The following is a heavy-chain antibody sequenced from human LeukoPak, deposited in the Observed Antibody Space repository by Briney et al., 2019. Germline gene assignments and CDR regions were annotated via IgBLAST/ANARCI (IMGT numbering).Heavy chain of an antibody. CDR1: GFTFSTYG. D-gene: IGHD6-13*01. CDR2: TSHEGSDK. CDR3: ASAGSHSFFDS. Sequence: GRSLRLSCAASGFTFSTYGMHWVRQAPGKGLEWVALTSHEGSDKYYADSVKGRFTIYRDNSKKTLYLQMKALRAEDTAVNFWASAGSHSFFDSWGPGTLVTVSS. V-gene: IGHV3-30*03. J-gene: IGHJ4*02.